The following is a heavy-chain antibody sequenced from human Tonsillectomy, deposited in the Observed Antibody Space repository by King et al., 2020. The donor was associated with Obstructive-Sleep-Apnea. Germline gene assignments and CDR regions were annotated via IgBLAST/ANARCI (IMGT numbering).Heavy chain of an antibody. Sequence: VQLVESGGGVVQPGRSLRLSCAASGFTFSSNDGNWVRQAPGKGLEWGSLISYDGSNELYAGSVKGRFTISRDKSLHTLYLQMNSLRPEDTAVYYCARGGEDYNLVWYFDLWGRGTLVTVSS. V-gene: IGHV3-30*03. D-gene: IGHD5-24*01. J-gene: IGHJ2*01. CDR3: ARGGEDYNLVWYFDL. CDR1: GFTFSSND. CDR2: ISYDGSNE.